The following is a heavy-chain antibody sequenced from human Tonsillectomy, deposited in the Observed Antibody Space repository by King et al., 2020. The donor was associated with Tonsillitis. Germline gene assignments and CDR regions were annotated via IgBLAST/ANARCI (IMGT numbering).Heavy chain of an antibody. CDR3: ARISRESSGWRPFDI. J-gene: IGHJ3*02. CDR2: IDWDDDK. V-gene: IGHV2-70*11. CDR1: GFSLSTSGMC. D-gene: IGHD6-19*01. Sequence: VTLKESGPALVKPTQTLTLTCTFSGFSLSTSGMCVSWIRQPPGKALEWLARIDWDDDKYYSTSLKTRLTISKDTSKNQVVLTMTNMDPVDTATYYCARISRESSGWRPFDIWGQGTMVTVSS.